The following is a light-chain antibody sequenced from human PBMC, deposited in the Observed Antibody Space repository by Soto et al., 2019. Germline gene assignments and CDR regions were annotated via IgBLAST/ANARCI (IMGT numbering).Light chain of an antibody. J-gene: IGKJ1*01. CDR1: QSVSSN. CDR2: GAS. V-gene: IGKV3-11*01. CDR3: QQRSNWPRT. Sequence: EVAMTQSPATVSVSPGERPTPPCRASQSVSSNLAWYRQKPGQAPRLLMYGASTRATSISDRFSGSGSGTDFTLTISSLEPEDFAVYYCQQRSNWPRTFGQGTKVDIK.